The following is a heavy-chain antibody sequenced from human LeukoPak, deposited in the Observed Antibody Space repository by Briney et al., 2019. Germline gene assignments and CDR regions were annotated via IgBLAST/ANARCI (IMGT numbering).Heavy chain of an antibody. CDR3: ARQGSRLNYYDSSGDY. D-gene: IGHD3-22*01. J-gene: IGHJ4*02. Sequence: ETLSLTCTVPAGSISSSRYYGGWIRQPPGKWQKRGGSIYYSGSTYYNPSLKSRVTISVDTSKNQFSPKLSSVTAADTAVYYCARQGSRLNYYDSSGDYWGQGTLVTVSS. CDR2: IYYSGST. V-gene: IGHV4-39*01. CDR1: AGSISSSRYY.